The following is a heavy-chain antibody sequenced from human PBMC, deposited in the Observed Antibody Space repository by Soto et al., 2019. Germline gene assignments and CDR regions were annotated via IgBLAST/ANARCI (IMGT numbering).Heavy chain of an antibody. Sequence: ASVKISCKASGGTFSSYAISWVRQAPGQGLEWMGGIIPIFGTANYAQKFQGRVTITADESTSTAYMELSSLRSEDTAVYYCAVGMIVVVITRDWYFDLWGRGTLVTVSS. V-gene: IGHV1-69*13. CDR2: IIPIFGTA. D-gene: IGHD3-22*01. CDR3: AVGMIVVVITRDWYFDL. J-gene: IGHJ2*01. CDR1: GGTFSSYA.